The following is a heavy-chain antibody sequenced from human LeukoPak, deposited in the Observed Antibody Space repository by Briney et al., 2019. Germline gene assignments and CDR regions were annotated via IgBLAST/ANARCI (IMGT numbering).Heavy chain of an antibody. CDR2: IRSKAYGGTT. Sequence: GGSLSLSCAASGFTFANFAMSWVRQAPGKGLEWVGFIRSKAYGGTTEYAASVKGRFTISRDDSKSIAYLQMNSLKTEDTAVYYCTRGVRHGGAADYFDYWGQGTLVTVSS. V-gene: IGHV3-49*04. CDR1: GFTFANFA. CDR3: TRGVRHGGAADYFDY. J-gene: IGHJ4*02. D-gene: IGHD3-10*01.